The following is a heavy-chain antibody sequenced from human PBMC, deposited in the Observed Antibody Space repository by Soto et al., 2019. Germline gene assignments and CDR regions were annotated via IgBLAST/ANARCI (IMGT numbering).Heavy chain of an antibody. CDR1: GGPISSGDYY. CDR2: IYHSGST. Sequence: PSETLSLTCTVSGGPISSGDYYWSWIRQPPGKGLEWIGSIYHSGSTYYNPSLKSRVTISVDTSKNQFSLKLSSVTAADTAVYYCARAPSLTGGLGWFDPWGQGTLVTVSS. V-gene: IGHV4-39*07. CDR3: ARAPSLTGGLGWFDP. D-gene: IGHD1-20*01. J-gene: IGHJ5*02.